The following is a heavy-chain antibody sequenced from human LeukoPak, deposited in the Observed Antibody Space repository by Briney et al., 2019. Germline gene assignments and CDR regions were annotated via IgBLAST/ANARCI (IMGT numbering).Heavy chain of an antibody. Sequence: SETLSLTCAVYGGSFSGYYWSWIRQPPGKGLEWIGEINHSGSTNYNPYLKSRVTISVDTSKNQFSLKLSSVTAADTAVYYCARDGTVAAAAQYNWFDPWGQGTLVTVSS. V-gene: IGHV4-34*01. CDR1: GGSFSGYY. CDR2: INHSGST. J-gene: IGHJ5*02. D-gene: IGHD6-13*01. CDR3: ARDGTVAAAAQYNWFDP.